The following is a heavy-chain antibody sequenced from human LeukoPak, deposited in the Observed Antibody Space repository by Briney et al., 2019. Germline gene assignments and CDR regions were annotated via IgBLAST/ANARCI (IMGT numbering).Heavy chain of an antibody. CDR3: ARDPGIAAAGRLPSHFDY. CDR2: ITSSSGVI. CDR1: GFTFSGHT. J-gene: IGHJ4*02. V-gene: IGHV3-48*01. D-gene: IGHD6-13*01. Sequence: PGGSLRLSCADSGFTFSGHTMNWVRQAPGKGLEWISYITSSSGVIYYADSVKGRFTISRDNSKNTLYLQMNSLRAEDTAVYYCARDPGIAAAGRLPSHFDYWGQGTLVTVSS.